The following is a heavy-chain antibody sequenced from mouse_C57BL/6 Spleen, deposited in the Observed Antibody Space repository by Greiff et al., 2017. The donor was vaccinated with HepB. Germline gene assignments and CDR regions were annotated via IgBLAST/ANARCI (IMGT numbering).Heavy chain of an antibody. J-gene: IGHJ1*03. D-gene: IGHD1-1*01. CDR1: GYAFSSYW. CDR3: ARARNYYGSSYGYFDV. Sequence: QVQLKESGAELVKPGASVKISCKASGYAFSSYWMNWVKQRPGKGLEWIGQIYPGDGDTNYNGKFKGKATLTADKSSSTAYMQLSSLTSEDSAVYFCARARNYYGSSYGYFDVWGTGTTVTVSS. V-gene: IGHV1-80*01. CDR2: IYPGDGDT.